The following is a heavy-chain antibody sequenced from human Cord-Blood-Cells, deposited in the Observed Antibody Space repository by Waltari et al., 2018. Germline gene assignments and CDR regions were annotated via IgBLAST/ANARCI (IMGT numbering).Heavy chain of an antibody. Sequence: QVQLQQWGAGLLTPSETLSLTCAVYGGSFSGYYWSWIRQPPGKGLEWIGEINHSGSTNYNPSLKSRVTISVDTSKNQFSLKLSSVTAADTAVYYCARANAENYDFWSGYYFDYWGQGTLVTVSS. J-gene: IGHJ4*02. CDR1: GGSFSGYY. CDR3: ARANAENYDFWSGYYFDY. V-gene: IGHV4-34*01. CDR2: INHSGST. D-gene: IGHD3-3*01.